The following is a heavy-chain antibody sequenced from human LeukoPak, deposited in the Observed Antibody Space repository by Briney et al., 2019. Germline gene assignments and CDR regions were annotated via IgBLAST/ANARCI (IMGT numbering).Heavy chain of an antibody. V-gene: IGHV3-23*01. Sequence: GGSLRLSCAASGFTFSSYAMSWVRQAPGKGLEWVSAISGSGGSTYYADSVKGRFTISRDNSKNTLYLQMNSLRAEDTAVYYCAKKGPGMVATLGACDIWGQGTMVTVSS. CDR3: AKKGPGMVATLGACDI. CDR2: ISGSGGST. CDR1: GFTFSSYA. J-gene: IGHJ3*02. D-gene: IGHD5-12*01.